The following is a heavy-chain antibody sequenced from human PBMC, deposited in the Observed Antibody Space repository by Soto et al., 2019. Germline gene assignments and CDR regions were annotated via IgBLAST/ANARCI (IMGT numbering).Heavy chain of an antibody. V-gene: IGHV3-23*01. J-gene: IGHJ4*02. CDR3: AKRYQIAVAGTVDY. Sequence: GGSLRLSCAASGFTFSSYAMSWVRQAPGKGLEWVSAIRGSGGSTYYADSVKGRFTISRDNSKNTLYLQMNSLRAEDTAVYYCAKRYQIAVAGTVDYWGQGTLVTVSS. CDR2: IRGSGGST. D-gene: IGHD6-19*01. CDR1: GFTFSSYA.